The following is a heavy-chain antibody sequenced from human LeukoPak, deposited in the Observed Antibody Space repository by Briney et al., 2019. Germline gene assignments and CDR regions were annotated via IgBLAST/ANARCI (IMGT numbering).Heavy chain of an antibody. Sequence: PSETLSLTCAVYGGSFSGYYWSWIRQPPGKGLEWIGEINHSGSTNYNPSLKSRVTISVDTSKNQFSLKLSSVTAADTAVYYCARGLPKTYYYGSGSPHYFDYWGQGTPVTVSS. V-gene: IGHV4-34*01. CDR1: GGSFSGYY. CDR2: INHSGST. CDR3: ARGLPKTYYYGSGSPHYFDY. J-gene: IGHJ4*02. D-gene: IGHD3-10*01.